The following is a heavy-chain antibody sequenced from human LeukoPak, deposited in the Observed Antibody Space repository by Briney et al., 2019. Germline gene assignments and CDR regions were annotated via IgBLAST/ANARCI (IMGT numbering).Heavy chain of an antibody. CDR2: ISSSGSTI. D-gene: IGHD3-10*01. CDR3: ARRKFSGSGSYYLCDF. J-gene: IGHJ4*02. Sequence: GGSLRLSCAASGFTFSSYSMNWVRQAPGKGLEWVSYISSSGSTIYYTDSVKGRFTISRDNAKNSLYLQMNSLRAEDTAVYYCARRKFSGSGSYYLCDFWGQGTLVTVSS. V-gene: IGHV3-48*04. CDR1: GFTFSSYS.